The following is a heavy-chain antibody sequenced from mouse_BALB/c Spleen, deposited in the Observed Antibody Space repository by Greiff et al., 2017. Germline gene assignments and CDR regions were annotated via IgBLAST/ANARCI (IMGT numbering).Heavy chain of an antibody. D-gene: IGHD2-10*01. J-gene: IGHJ2*01. Sequence: QVHVKQSGPGLVQPSQSLSITCTVSGFSLTSYGVHWVRQSPGKGLEWLGVIWSGGSTDYNAAFISRLSISKDNSKSQVFFKMNSLQANDTAIYYCARAYYGNYEYFDYWGQGTTLTVSS. CDR2: IWSGGST. CDR3: ARAYYGNYEYFDY. V-gene: IGHV2-2*02. CDR1: GFSLTSYG.